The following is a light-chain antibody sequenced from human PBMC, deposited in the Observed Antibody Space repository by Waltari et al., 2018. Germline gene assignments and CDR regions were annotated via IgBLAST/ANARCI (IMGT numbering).Light chain of an antibody. J-gene: IGKJ4*01. Sequence: DIVMTQSPDSLAVSLGERATINCKSTQSVLYPSDNRNYLAWYQQKPGQPPNLLIYWASTRESGVPDRFSGSGSVTDFTLTISSLQAEDVAVYYCQQYYITPLSFGGGTKVEIK. CDR1: QSVLYPSDNRNY. CDR2: WAS. CDR3: QQYYITPLS. V-gene: IGKV4-1*01.